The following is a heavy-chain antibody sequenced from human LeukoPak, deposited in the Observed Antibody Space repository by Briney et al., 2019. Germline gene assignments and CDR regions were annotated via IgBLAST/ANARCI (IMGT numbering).Heavy chain of an antibody. CDR2: ISKSGDAT. CDR3: VKGGEQLLVLDY. Sequence: GGSLRLSCAASKFPFSSYAMTWVRQAPGKGLEWVSSISKSGDATFYADSVKGRFTISRDSSKHTLGLQMNSLRAEDTAVYYCVKGGEQLLVLDYWGQGTLVTVSS. V-gene: IGHV3-23*01. J-gene: IGHJ4*02. CDR1: KFPFSSYA. D-gene: IGHD6-19*01.